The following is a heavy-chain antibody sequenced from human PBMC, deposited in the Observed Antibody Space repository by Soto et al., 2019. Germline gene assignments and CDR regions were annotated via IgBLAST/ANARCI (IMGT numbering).Heavy chain of an antibody. CDR3: ARVVGYGPKGYAAEI. J-gene: IGHJ3*02. CDR1: GDSVNSGGHY. D-gene: IGHD5-12*01. CDR2: THASGVT. V-gene: IGHV4-31*02. Sequence: QVQLQESAPGLVKPSQTLSLTCSVSGDSVNSGGHYWNWIRQHPGKGLEWVGYTHASGVTAYNPSLKSRLDLPVVMSNTEVPRILTSVTAADTAVYFWARVVGYGPKGYAAEIWCQGTMVTFSS.